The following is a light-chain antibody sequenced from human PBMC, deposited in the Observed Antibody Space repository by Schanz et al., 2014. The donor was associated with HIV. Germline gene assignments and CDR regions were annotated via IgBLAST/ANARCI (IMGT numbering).Light chain of an antibody. CDR3: SSYTSNNTRV. CDR2: DVS. J-gene: IGLJ1*01. CDR1: SSDVGDYNY. Sequence: QSALTQPASVSGSPGQSITISCTGTSSDVGDYNYVSWYQQHPGKAPKLMIYDVSNRPSGVSTRFSGSKSGSTASLTISGLQAEDKADYYCSSYTSNNTRVFGSGTKVTVL. V-gene: IGLV2-14*01.